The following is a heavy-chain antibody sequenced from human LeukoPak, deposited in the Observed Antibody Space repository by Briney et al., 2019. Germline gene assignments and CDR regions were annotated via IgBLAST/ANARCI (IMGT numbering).Heavy chain of an antibody. J-gene: IGHJ6*02. CDR3: AKSKVPAAIGHYYYYGMDV. CDR2: IIPIFGTA. CDR1: GCTFSSYA. Sequence: SVNVSCKSSGCTFSSYAISWVRQAPGQGLQWMGGIIPIFGTANYAQKFQGRGTITADKSTSTAYMELSSLRAEDTAVYYCAKSKVPAAIGHYYYYGMDVWGQGTTVTVSS. D-gene: IGHD2-2*01. V-gene: IGHV1-69*06.